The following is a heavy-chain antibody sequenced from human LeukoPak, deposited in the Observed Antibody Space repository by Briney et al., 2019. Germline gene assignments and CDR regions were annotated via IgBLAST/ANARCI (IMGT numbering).Heavy chain of an antibody. J-gene: IGHJ6*03. V-gene: IGHV4-4*07. Sequence: PSETLSLTCNASGDSISSYYWSWIRQPAGKGLEWIGRIYNSGSTNYNPSIKGRVTMSVDTAKTQFSLNLTSVTAADTAVYYCARGDYYYYYMDVWGKGTTVTVSS. CDR2: IYNSGST. CDR3: ARGDYYYYYMDV. CDR1: GDSISSYY.